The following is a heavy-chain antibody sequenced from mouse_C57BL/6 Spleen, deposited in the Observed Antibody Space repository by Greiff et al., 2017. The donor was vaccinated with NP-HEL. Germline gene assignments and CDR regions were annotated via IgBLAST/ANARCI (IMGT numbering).Heavy chain of an antibody. CDR1: GYTFTSYT. V-gene: IGHV1-4*01. J-gene: IGHJ2*01. CDR2: INPSSGYT. CDR3: ARSSTVVARDFDY. Sequence: VQLQESGAELARPGASVKMSCKASGYTFTSYTMHWVKQRPGQGLEWIGYINPSSGYTKYNQKFKDKATLTADKSSSTAYMQLSSLTSEDSAVYYCARSSTVVARDFDYWGQGTTLTVSS. D-gene: IGHD1-1*01.